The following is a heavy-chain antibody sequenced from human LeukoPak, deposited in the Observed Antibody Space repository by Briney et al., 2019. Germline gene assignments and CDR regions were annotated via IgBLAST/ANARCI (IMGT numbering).Heavy chain of an antibody. CDR1: GGTFSSYA. Sequence: SVKVSCKASGGTFSSYAISWVRQAPGQGLEWMGGIIPIFGTPNYAQKFQGRVTITTDESTSTAYMELSSLRSEDTAVYYCARQGHGGYSYGGEFDYWGQGTLVTVSS. J-gene: IGHJ4*02. CDR3: ARQGHGGYSYGGEFDY. CDR2: IIPIFGTP. V-gene: IGHV1-69*05. D-gene: IGHD5-18*01.